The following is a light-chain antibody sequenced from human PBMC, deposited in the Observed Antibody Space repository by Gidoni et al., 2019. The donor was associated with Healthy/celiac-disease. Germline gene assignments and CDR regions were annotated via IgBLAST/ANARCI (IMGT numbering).Light chain of an antibody. CDR2: DAS. J-gene: IGKJ1*01. CDR3: QQYNSYWWT. V-gene: IGKV1-5*01. CDR1: QSISSW. Sequence: PSTMSASVGDRVTITCRASQSISSWLAWYQQKPGKAPKLLIYDASSLKSGVPSRFSGSGSGTEFTLTISSLQPDDFATYYCQQYNSYWWTFGQGTTVEIK.